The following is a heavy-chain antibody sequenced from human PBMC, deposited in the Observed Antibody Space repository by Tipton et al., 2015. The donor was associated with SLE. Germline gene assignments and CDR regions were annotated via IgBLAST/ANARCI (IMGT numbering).Heavy chain of an antibody. CDR1: GYTFTGFH. D-gene: IGHD3-10*01. J-gene: IGHJ4*02. CDR3: ARGGAAYGVGRGFAAGH. Sequence: QVQLVQSGAEVKKPGASVKLSCKASGYTFTGFHIHWVRQAPGQGPEWMGWINANTGVTTYAQNFKGRVTLTRDTSISTAYMELSWLRSDDTAVYYCARGGAAYGVGRGFAAGHWGQGTLVTVSS. CDR2: INANTGVT. V-gene: IGHV1-2*02.